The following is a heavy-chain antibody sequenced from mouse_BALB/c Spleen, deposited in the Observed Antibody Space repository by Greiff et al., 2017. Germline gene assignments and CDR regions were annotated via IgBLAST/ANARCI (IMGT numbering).Heavy chain of an antibody. CDR3: ARGPPITTVVAPHAMDY. D-gene: IGHD1-1*01. Sequence: VQLQQSGAELAKPGASVKMSCKASGYTFTSYWMHWVKQRPGQGLEWIGYINPSTGYTEYNQKFKDKATLTADKSSSTAYMQLSSLTSEDSAVYYCARGPPITTVVAPHAMDYWGQGTSVTVSS. V-gene: IGHV1-7*01. CDR2: INPSTGYT. J-gene: IGHJ4*01. CDR1: GYTFTSYW.